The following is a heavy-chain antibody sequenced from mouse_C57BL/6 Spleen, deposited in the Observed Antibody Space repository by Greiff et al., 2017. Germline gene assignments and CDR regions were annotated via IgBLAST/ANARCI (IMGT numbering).Heavy chain of an antibody. CDR1: GYTFTSYW. J-gene: IGHJ4*01. CDR2: IDPSDSYT. Sequence: QVQLQQSGAELVMPGASVKLSCKASGYTFTSYWMHWVKQRPGQGLEWIGEIDPSDSYTNYNQKFKGKSTLTVDKSSSTAYMQLSSLTSEDSAVYYCARNRGDAMDYWGQGTSVTVSS. V-gene: IGHV1-69*01. CDR3: ARNRGDAMDY.